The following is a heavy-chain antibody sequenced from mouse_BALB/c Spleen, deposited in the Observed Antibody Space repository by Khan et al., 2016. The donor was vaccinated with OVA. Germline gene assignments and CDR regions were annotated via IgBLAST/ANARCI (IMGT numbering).Heavy chain of an antibody. J-gene: IGHJ4*01. Sequence: QVQLKESGPGLVAPSQSLSITCTVSGFSLTSYGVHWVRQPPGKGLEWLVVIWSDGSTNYNSVLKSRLSISKDNSMSQVFLKMNSLQTDDTAIYYCARWFDGYSSLYAMDYWGQGTSVTVSS. CDR1: GFSLTSYG. D-gene: IGHD2-3*01. CDR3: ARWFDGYSSLYAMDY. CDR2: IWSDGST. V-gene: IGHV2-6*02.